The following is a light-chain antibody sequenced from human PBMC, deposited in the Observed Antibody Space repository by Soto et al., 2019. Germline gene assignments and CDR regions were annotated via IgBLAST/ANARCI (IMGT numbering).Light chain of an antibody. J-gene: IGKJ1*01. Sequence: DIQMTQSASSLSASVGARVTITCRASQGISNYLAWYQQKPGKVPKLLIYAASTSQSGVPSRFSGSGSGTDFTLTISSVQPEDVATYYCQKYNSAPRTFGQGTKVEIK. CDR2: AAS. CDR3: QKYNSAPRT. V-gene: IGKV1-27*01. CDR1: QGISNY.